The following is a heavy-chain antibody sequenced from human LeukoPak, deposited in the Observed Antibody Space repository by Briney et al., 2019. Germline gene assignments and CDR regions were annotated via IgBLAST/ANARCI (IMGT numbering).Heavy chain of an antibody. CDR2: INTDGSSI. Sequence: PGGSLRLSCAGSGFTFSNYWMHWVRQGPGKGLVWVSRINTDGSSISYADSVKGRFTISRDNAKNTLYLQMNSLRAEDTALYYCAKGYSGYCTINNCYPPDDWGQGTLVTVSS. CDR1: GFTFSNYW. D-gene: IGHD2-2*01. J-gene: IGHJ4*02. V-gene: IGHV3-74*01. CDR3: AKGYSGYCTINNCYPPDD.